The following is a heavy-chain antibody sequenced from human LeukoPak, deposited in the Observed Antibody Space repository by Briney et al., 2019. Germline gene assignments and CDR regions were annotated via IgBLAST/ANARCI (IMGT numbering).Heavy chain of an antibody. CDR2: IYPSDSDT. Sequence: GESLKISCKGSGYRFTSYWIGWVRQMPGKGLEWMGLIYPSDSDTRYSPSFQGQVTISADKSISTAYLQWSSLKASDTAMYYCARRIVGATTSDYYYYYMDVWGKGTTVTVSS. J-gene: IGHJ6*03. D-gene: IGHD1-26*01. CDR3: ARRIVGATTSDYYYYYMDV. V-gene: IGHV5-51*01. CDR1: GYRFTSYW.